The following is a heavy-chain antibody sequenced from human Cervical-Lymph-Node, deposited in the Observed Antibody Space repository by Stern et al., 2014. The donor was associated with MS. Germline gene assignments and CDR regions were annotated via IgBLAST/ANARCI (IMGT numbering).Heavy chain of an antibody. CDR1: GFTFSSYW. CDR2: IRHDGSEK. Sequence: EVHLVESGGGLVQPGGSLRLSCAASGFTFSSYWMSWVRQAPGKGLEWVANIRHDGSEKYYVGSLKGRFTISRDNAKNSLYLQMNSLRAEDTAVYYCARDEYCSSTSCYYYYGMDVWGQGTTVTVSS. V-gene: IGHV3-7*01. J-gene: IGHJ6*02. CDR3: ARDEYCSSTSCYYYYGMDV. D-gene: IGHD2-2*01.